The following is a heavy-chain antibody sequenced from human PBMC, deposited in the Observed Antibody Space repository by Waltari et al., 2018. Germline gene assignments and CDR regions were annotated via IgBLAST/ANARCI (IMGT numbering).Heavy chain of an antibody. D-gene: IGHD2-15*01. J-gene: IGHJ5*02. CDR3: ATSLSHCSGGSCYSGWFDP. CDR2: VDPEDGET. CDR1: GYTFTDYY. Sequence: EVQLVQSGAEVKKPGATVKISCKVSGYTFTDYYMHWVQQAPGKGLEWMGLVDPEDGETIYAEKFRGRVTITADTPTNTAYIELSNLRAEDTAVYYCATSLSHCSGGSCYSGWFDPWGQGTLVTVSS. V-gene: IGHV1-69-2*01.